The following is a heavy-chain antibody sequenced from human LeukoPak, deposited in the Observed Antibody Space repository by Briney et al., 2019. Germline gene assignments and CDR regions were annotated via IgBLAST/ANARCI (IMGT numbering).Heavy chain of an antibody. CDR3: ARATLGLESLSYYFDY. J-gene: IGHJ4*02. CDR1: GGSISTYF. CDR2: VYYTGTT. D-gene: IGHD3-3*01. V-gene: IGHV4-59*01. Sequence: SETLSLTCSVSGGSISTYFWTWIRQPPGKGLEWIGYVYYTGTTNYNPSLKSRLTVSVDTSKNQFSLKLSSVTAADTAVYYCARATLGLESLSYYFDYWGQGALVTVSS.